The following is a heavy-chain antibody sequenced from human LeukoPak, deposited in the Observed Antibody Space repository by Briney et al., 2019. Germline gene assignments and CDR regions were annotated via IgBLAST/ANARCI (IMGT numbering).Heavy chain of an antibody. J-gene: IGHJ4*02. Sequence: GGSLRLSCAASGFTVSSNYMSWVRQAPGKGLEWVSVIYSGGSTYYADSVKGRFTISRDNSKNTLYLQMNSLRAEDTAVYYCAKTYYYDSSGYYGLWGQGTLVTVSS. CDR2: IYSGGST. D-gene: IGHD3-22*01. CDR1: GFTVSSNY. CDR3: AKTYYYDSSGYYGL. V-gene: IGHV3-66*01.